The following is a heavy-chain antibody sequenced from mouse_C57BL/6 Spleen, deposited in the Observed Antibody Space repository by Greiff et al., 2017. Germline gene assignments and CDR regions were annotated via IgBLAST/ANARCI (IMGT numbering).Heavy chain of an antibody. CDR3: ARRYSNKYYYAMDY. CDR1: GYTFTDYN. V-gene: IGHV1-18*01. CDR2: INPNNGGT. Sequence: VQLQQSGPELVKPGASVKIPCKASGYTFTDYNMDWVKQSHGKSLEWIGDINPNNGGTIYNQKFKGKATLTVDMSSSTAYMELRSLTSEDTAVYYCARRYSNKYYYAMDYWGQGTSVTVSS. D-gene: IGHD2-5*01. J-gene: IGHJ4*01.